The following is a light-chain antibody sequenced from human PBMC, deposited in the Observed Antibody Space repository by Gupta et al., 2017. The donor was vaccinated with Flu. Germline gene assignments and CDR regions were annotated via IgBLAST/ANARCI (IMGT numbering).Light chain of an antibody. Sequence: TSVSSSVSDRIISTCRANQNINSYLHWYQQKPGKAPKLLIYAASSRQCGVPSRFSGSGSGTDFTLTISSVEAEDVAAYFCLQAKSSSPNTFGGGTKVEIK. CDR1: QNINSY. CDR2: AAS. V-gene: IGKV1-39*01. CDR3: LQAKSSSPNT. J-gene: IGKJ4*01.